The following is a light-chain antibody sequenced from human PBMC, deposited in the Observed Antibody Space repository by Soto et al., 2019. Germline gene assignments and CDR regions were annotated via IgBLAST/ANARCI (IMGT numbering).Light chain of an antibody. CDR3: QQSSSPRIT. CDR2: AAS. J-gene: IGKJ4*01. Sequence: DIRRVHSSFSFSSSAVHRVTITWRASQTLNNYLTWFQQKPGKAPKVLIYAASTLQSGVPSRFSGSGSGAEFTLTISSLQPEDFATYYCQQSSSPRITFGGGTNVDIK. CDR1: QTLNNY. V-gene: IGKV1-39*01.